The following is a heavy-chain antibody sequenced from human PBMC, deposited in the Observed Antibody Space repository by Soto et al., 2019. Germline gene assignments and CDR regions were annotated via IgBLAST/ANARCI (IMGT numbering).Heavy chain of an antibody. CDR1: GGSFSGYY. V-gene: IGHV4-34*01. CDR3: ARGLRTNGSFFRV. CDR2: INHSGST. Sequence: PSETLSLTCAVYGGSFSGYYWNWIRQPPGKGLEWIGEINHSGSTNYNPSPKSRVTLSVDTSKNQFSLKLSSVTAADTAVYYCARGLRTNGSFFRVWGQGTLVTVSS. D-gene: IGHD2-8*01. J-gene: IGHJ4*02.